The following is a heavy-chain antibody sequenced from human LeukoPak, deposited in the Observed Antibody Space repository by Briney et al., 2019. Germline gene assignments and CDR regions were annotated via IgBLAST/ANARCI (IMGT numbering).Heavy chain of an antibody. CDR1: GGSISSGGYY. Sequence: SETLSLTCTVSGGSISSGGYYWSWIRQHPGKGLEWIGYIYYSGSTYYNPSLKSRVTISVDTSKNQFSLKLSSVTAADTAVYYCARGSAPYSGYDWSWFDPWGQGTLVTVSS. CDR2: IYYSGST. J-gene: IGHJ5*02. V-gene: IGHV4-31*03. D-gene: IGHD5-12*01. CDR3: ARGSAPYSGYDWSWFDP.